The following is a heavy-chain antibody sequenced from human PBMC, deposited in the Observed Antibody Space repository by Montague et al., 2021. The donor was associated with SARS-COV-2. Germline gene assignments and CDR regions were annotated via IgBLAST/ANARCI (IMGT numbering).Heavy chain of an antibody. Sequence: PALVKPTQTLTLTCTLSGISLSTSGVGVAWIRQPPGKALEWLALIYWDDDEHYSPSMRSRLTITKDTSENQVVLGMTNMDPMDTATYYCAPLGFDSRSYYTPHNWFDPWGQGILVTVSS. V-gene: IGHV2-5*02. CDR2: IYWDDDE. D-gene: IGHD3-10*01. J-gene: IGHJ5*02. CDR3: APLGFDSRSYYTPHNWFDP. CDR1: GISLSTSGVG.